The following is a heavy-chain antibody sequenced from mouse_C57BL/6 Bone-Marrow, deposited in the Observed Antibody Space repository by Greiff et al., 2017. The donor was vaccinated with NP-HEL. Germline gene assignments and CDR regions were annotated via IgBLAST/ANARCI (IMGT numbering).Heavy chain of an antibody. Sequence: DVKLVESGGDLVKPGGSLKLSCAASGFTFSSSGMSWVRQTPDKRLEWVATISSGGSYTYYPATVKGLFTISRDNAKNTLYLKMISLKSEDTAMYYCARRFLYYFDYWGQGTTLTVSS. J-gene: IGHJ2*01. CDR1: GFTFSSSG. CDR3: ARRFLYYFDY. CDR2: ISSGGSYT. V-gene: IGHV5-6*02.